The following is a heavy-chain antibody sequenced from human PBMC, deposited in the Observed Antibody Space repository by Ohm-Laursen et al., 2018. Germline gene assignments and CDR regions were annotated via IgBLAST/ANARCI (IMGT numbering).Heavy chain of an antibody. CDR2: ISTYDGKT. D-gene: IGHD3-10*01. Sequence: ASVKVSCKTSGYTFNHYGISWVRQAPGQGLEWMGWISTYDGKTQFGQKFQGRVTMNTDMSTSTAYMELSSLRSDDTAVYYCAGDWGLYGERTMVRADHWGQGTLVTVSS. CDR3: AGDWGLYGERTMVRADH. V-gene: IGHV1-18*01. CDR1: GYTFNHYG. J-gene: IGHJ4*02.